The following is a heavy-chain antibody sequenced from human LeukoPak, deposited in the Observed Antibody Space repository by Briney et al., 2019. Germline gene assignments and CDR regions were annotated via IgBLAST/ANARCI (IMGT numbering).Heavy chain of an antibody. CDR1: GFTFSSYW. CDR3: ARDRWAYCSGGSCYSGDYYYGMDV. D-gene: IGHD2-15*01. CDR2: IKQDGREK. Sequence: GGSLRLSCAASGFTFSSYWMSWVRQAPGKGLEWVANIKQDGREKYYVDSVKGRFTISRENAKNSLYLQMNSLRAEDTAVYYCARDRWAYCSGGSCYSGDYYYGMDVWGKGTTVTVSS. V-gene: IGHV3-7*03. J-gene: IGHJ6*04.